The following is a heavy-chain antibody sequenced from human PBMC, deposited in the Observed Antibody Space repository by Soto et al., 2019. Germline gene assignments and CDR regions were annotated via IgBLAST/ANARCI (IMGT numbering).Heavy chain of an antibody. CDR3: ARDRDPEGGYDFDY. CDR2: ISSSSSYI. J-gene: IGHJ4*02. D-gene: IGHD5-12*01. Sequence: GGSLRLSCAASGFTFSSYSMNWVRQAPGKGLEWVSSISSSSSYIYYADSVKGRFTISRDNAKNSLYLQMNSLRAEDTAVYYCARDRDPEGGYDFDYWGQGTLVTVSS. V-gene: IGHV3-21*01. CDR1: GFTFSSYS.